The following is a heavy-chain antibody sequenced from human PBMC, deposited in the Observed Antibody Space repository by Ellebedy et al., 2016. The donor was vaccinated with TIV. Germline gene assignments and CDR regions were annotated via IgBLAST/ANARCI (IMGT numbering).Heavy chain of an antibody. Sequence: MPSETLSLTCTVSGGSVSSGSYYWSWIRQPPGKGLEWIGYIHYSGSTNYNPSLKSRVTVSVDTSKNQFSMKLSSVTAADTAVYYCASSEYYYDSSGYYYSRSPLDYWGQGTLVTVSS. D-gene: IGHD3-22*01. V-gene: IGHV4-61*01. CDR3: ASSEYYYDSSGYYYSRSPLDY. CDR2: IHYSGST. CDR1: GGSVSSGSYY. J-gene: IGHJ4*02.